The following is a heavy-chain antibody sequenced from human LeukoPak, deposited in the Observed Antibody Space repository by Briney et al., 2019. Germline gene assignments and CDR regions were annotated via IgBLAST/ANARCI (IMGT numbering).Heavy chain of an antibody. Sequence: GESLKISCEGSGYSFTNYWIGWVRQMPGKGLEWMGIIYPGDSDTRYSPSFQGQVTISADNSITTAYLQWNSLKAPDTAMYYCARLRGYTRINLYYFDYWGQGTLVTVSS. CDR3: ARLRGYTRINLYYFDY. V-gene: IGHV5-51*01. CDR1: GYSFTNYW. D-gene: IGHD5-12*01. CDR2: IYPGDSDT. J-gene: IGHJ4*02.